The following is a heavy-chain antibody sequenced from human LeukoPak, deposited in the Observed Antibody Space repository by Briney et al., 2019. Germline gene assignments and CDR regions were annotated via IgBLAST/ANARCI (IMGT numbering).Heavy chain of an antibody. V-gene: IGHV4-61*08. CDR1: GGSISSGGYY. CDR3: ARGLIAVASVDY. J-gene: IGHJ4*02. D-gene: IGHD6-19*01. Sequence: SETLSLTCAVSGGSISSGGYYWSWIRQPPGKGLEWIGYIYYSGSTNYNPSLKSRVTISVDTSKNQFSLKLSSVTAADTAVYYCARGLIAVASVDYWGQGTLVTVSS. CDR2: IYYSGST.